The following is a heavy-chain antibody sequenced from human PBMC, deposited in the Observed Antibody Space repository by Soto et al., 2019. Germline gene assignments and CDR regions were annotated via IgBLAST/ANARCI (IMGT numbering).Heavy chain of an antibody. D-gene: IGHD1-20*01. CDR1: GFSVSTTGVG. CDR2: VYWDDDK. CDR3: ARRRQSHRNWNTGDFDF. V-gene: IGHV2-5*02. J-gene: IGHJ4*02. Sequence: QITLKESGPTLVKPTETLTLTCNFSGFSVSTTGVGVGWIRQAPGKALEWLVFVYWDDDKRYSPSLRSRLTITKDTSKNQVVLTMSYMEPADTGTYYCARRRQSHRNWNTGDFDFWGQGILVTVSS.